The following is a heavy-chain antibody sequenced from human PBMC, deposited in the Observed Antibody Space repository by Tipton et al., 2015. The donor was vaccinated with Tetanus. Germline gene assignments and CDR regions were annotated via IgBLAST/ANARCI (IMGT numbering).Heavy chain of an antibody. J-gene: IGHJ4*02. Sequence: SLRLSCVGSGFNFSTYTMNWVRQAPGKGLEWVSSIRGSGGHIYYADSVKGRFSISRDNAKNTLYLQMNSLRVEDTAVYYCARGVPRESFYLDHWGQGKQVAVSS. CDR2: IRGSGGHI. CDR1: GFNFSTYT. V-gene: IGHV3-21*04. D-gene: IGHD3-3*01. CDR3: ARGVPRESFYLDH.